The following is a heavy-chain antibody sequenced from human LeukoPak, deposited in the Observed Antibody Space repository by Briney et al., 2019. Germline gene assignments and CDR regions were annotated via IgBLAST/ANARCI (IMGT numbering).Heavy chain of an antibody. CDR2: ISSSSSYI. J-gene: IGHJ3*02. CDR3: ARDLLAGYVDYGDFDAFDI. Sequence: GGSLRLSCAASGFTFSSYSMNWVRQAPGKGLEWVSSISSSSSYIYYADSVKGRFTISRDNAKNSLYLQMNSLRAEDTAVYYCARDLLAGYVDYGDFDAFDIWGQGTTVTVSS. CDR1: GFTFSSYS. V-gene: IGHV3-21*01. D-gene: IGHD4-17*01.